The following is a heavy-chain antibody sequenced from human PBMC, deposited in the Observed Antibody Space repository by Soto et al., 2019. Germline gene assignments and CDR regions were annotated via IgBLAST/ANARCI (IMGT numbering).Heavy chain of an antibody. D-gene: IGHD7-27*01. CDR3: ARDLNLGLGDY. Sequence: QVQLVQSGAEVKKPGASVKVSCKASGYTFTSYGLSWVRQAPGQGLEWMGWINANNGNTKYAQKLQGRVTMTTDTSPTTAYMELRSLRSDDTAVYYCARDLNLGLGDYWGQGTLVTVSS. CDR2: INANNGNT. CDR1: GYTFTSYG. J-gene: IGHJ4*02. V-gene: IGHV1-18*01.